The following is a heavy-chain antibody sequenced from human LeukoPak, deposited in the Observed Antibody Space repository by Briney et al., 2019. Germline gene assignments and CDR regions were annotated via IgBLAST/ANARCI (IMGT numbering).Heavy chain of an antibody. J-gene: IGHJ4*02. V-gene: IGHV1-18*01. D-gene: IGHD2-21*02. CDR2: ISAYNGNT. CDR1: VYTFTSYG. CDR3: ARVVLDCGGDCYSYYFDY. Sequence: GASLKVSSKASVYTFTSYGISWVRQAPGPGLEWMGWISAYNGNTNYAQKLQGRVTMTTDTSTSTAYMELRSLRSDDTAVYYCARVVLDCGGDCYSYYFDYWGQGTLVTVSS.